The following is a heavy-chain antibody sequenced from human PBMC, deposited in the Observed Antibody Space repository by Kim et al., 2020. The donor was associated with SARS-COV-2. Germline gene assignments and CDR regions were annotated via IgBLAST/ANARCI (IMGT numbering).Heavy chain of an antibody. V-gene: IGHV3-30*18. Sequence: GGSLRLSCAASGFTFSSYGMHWVRQAPGKGLEWVAVISYDGSNKYYADSVKGRFTISRDNSKNTLYLQMNSLRAEDTAVYYCAKGQVVGATTFRYYYGMDVWGQGTTVTVSS. D-gene: IGHD1-26*01. CDR3: AKGQVVGATTFRYYYGMDV. CDR2: ISYDGSNK. CDR1: GFTFSSYG. J-gene: IGHJ6*02.